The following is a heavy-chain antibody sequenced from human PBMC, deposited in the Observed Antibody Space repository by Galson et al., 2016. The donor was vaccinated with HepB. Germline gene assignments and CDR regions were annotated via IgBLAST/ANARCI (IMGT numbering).Heavy chain of an antibody. CDR3: ARDRGSYPDFGDDYYMDV. D-gene: IGHD3/OR15-3a*01. CDR1: GGAISRYS. CDR2: ISPTSST. J-gene: IGHJ6*03. V-gene: IGHV4-4*07. Sequence: SETLSLTCTVSGGAISRYSWAWIRQPAGKGLERIGRISPTSSTNYNPSLQSRITMSIDTSKNQFTLNLRSVTAADTAVYYCARDRGSYPDFGDDYYMDVWGKGTTVTVSS.